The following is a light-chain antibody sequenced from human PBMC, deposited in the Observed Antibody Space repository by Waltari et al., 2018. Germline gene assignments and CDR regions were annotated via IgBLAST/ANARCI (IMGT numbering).Light chain of an antibody. J-gene: IGKJ2*01. Sequence: EIVMIQSPATLSVSPGESATLSCRASQSVSNNVAWYQQTPGRAPRLLIYAAFSTSTNIPPRFAGIGSGTEFSRTIGSLQSEDFAVYYCQQYHEWPYTFGQGTTVEIK. CDR1: QSVSNN. CDR3: QQYHEWPYT. V-gene: IGKV3-15*01. CDR2: AAF.